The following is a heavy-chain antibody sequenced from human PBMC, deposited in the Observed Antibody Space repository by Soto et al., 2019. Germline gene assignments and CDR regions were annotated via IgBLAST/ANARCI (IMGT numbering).Heavy chain of an antibody. V-gene: IGHV4-34*01. J-gene: IGHJ3*02. CDR1: GGSFSGYY. Sequence: QVQLQQWAAGLLKPSQPLSLTCAVYGGSFSGYYWCWIRQPPGQGLEWIGEINHSGRTNYNPSLKSRVTISVDASKNQFSLKLSSVTAADTAVYYCERSSHYYILVNYRNRRAFDIWGQGTMVTVSS. CDR2: INHSGRT. D-gene: IGHD3-16*02. CDR3: ERSSHYYILVNYRNRRAFDI.